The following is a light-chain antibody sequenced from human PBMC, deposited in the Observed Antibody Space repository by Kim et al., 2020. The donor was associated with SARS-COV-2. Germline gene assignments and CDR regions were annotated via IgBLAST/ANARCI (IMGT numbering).Light chain of an antibody. CDR2: GAS. Sequence: LAPGERATHSCRASQSVGSSYLAWFQQKPGQAPRLLIYGASSRATGIPDRFSGSGSGTDFTLTISRLEPEDFVVYYCQQYGSSPYSFGQGTKLEI. V-gene: IGKV3-20*01. J-gene: IGKJ2*03. CDR3: QQYGSSPYS. CDR1: QSVGSSY.